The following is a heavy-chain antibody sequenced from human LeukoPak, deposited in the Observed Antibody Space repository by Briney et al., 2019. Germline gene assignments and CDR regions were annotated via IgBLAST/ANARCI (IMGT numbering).Heavy chain of an antibody. CDR1: GYTFTGYY. V-gene: IGHV1-2*02. CDR3: ATEYGDYSDGMDV. D-gene: IGHD4-17*01. CDR2: VNPNSGGT. J-gene: IGHJ6*02. Sequence: ASVKVSCKASGYTFTGYYMHWVRQAPGQGLEWMGWVNPNSGGTNYAQKFQGRVTMTRDTSISTAYMELSGLRSDDTAVYYCATEYGDYSDGMDVWGQGTTVTVSS.